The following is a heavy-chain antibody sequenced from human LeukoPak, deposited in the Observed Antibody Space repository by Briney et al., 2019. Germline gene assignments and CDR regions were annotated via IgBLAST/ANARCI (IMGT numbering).Heavy chain of an antibody. V-gene: IGHV4-59*02. CDR2: IYYSGSI. CDR3: ARYPGASGDSYYFDY. J-gene: IGHJ4*02. Sequence: SESLSLTCTVFGGSVTTYHLSWIRQPPGKGLEWIGYIYYSGSINYNPSLNSRVTISLDTSKNEFSLKLRSVTAADTAVYYCARYPGASGDSYYFDYWGQGTRVTVSS. D-gene: IGHD4-17*01. CDR1: GGSVTTYH.